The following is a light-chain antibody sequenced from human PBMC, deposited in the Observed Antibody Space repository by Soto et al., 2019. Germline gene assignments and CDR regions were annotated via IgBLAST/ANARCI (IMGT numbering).Light chain of an antibody. CDR3: QQYSTYPFT. V-gene: IGKV1-5*03. J-gene: IGKJ3*01. Sequence: DIQMTQSPSTQSASVGDRVTIACRASQSISSWLAWYQQKPGKAPKLLIYKASSLESGVPSRFSGSGSGTEFTLAISDLQPADLATYYCQQYSTYPFTFGPGTKVDIK. CDR1: QSISSW. CDR2: KAS.